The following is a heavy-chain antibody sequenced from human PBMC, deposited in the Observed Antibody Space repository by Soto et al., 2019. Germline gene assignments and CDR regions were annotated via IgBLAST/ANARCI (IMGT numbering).Heavy chain of an antibody. D-gene: IGHD3-3*01. V-gene: IGHV3-21*01. Sequence: PGGSLRLSCAASGFAFMSYTMNWVRQAPGKGLEWVSSMTSSGAHIYHADSVKGRFTISRDNAKNSLYLQLDSLRAEDTAVYYCARDRYSSYDCGSCYPNDYSRRGSLVTFSS. CDR1: GFAFMSYT. CDR2: MTSSGAHI. CDR3: ARDRYSSYDCGSCYPNDY. J-gene: IGHJ4*02.